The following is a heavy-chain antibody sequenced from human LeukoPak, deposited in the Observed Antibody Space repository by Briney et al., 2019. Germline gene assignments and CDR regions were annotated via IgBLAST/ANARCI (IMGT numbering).Heavy chain of an antibody. CDR1: GGSISSSSYY. V-gene: IGHV4-39*01. D-gene: IGHD2-2*01. CDR2: IYYSGST. J-gene: IGHJ5*02. CDR3: ARQSHQLLPPLLGGRFDP. Sequence: PSETLSLTCTVSGGSISSSSYYWGWIRQPPGKGLEWIGSIYYSGSTYYNPSLKSRVTISVDTSKNQFSLKLSSVTAADTAVYYCARQSHQLLPPLLGGRFDPWGQGTLVTVSS.